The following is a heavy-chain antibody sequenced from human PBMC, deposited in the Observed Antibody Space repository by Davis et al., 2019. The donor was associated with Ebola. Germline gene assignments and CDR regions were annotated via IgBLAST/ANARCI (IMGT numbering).Heavy chain of an antibody. Sequence: ASVKVSCKASGYTFTNYYMHWVRQAPGQGLEWMGMINPNDGRTIYAQKLQGRVTMTTDTSTSTAYMELRSLRSDDTAVYYCARRGYSYELDYWGQGTLVTVSS. V-gene: IGHV1-46*01. CDR1: GYTFTNYY. CDR2: INPNDGRT. J-gene: IGHJ4*02. D-gene: IGHD5-18*01. CDR3: ARRGYSYELDY.